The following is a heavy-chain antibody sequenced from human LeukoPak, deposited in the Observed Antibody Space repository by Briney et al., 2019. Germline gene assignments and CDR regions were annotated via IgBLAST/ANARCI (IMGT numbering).Heavy chain of an antibody. CDR1: GGTFSSYA. Sequence: GSSVKVSCKASGGTFSSYAISWVRQAPGQGLEWMGRIIPILGIADYAQKFQGRVTITADKSTSTAYMELSSLRSEDTAVYYCASGSYYTGKNWFDPWGQGTLVTVSS. J-gene: IGHJ5*02. V-gene: IGHV1-69*04. CDR2: IIPILGIA. D-gene: IGHD1-26*01. CDR3: ASGSYYTGKNWFDP.